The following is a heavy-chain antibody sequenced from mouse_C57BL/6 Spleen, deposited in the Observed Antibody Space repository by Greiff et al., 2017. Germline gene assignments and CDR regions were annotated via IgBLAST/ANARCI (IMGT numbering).Heavy chain of an antibody. CDR2: IHPNSGST. J-gene: IGHJ4*01. V-gene: IGHV1-64*01. Sequence: QVQLKQPGAELVKPGASVKLSCKASGYTFTSYWMHWVKQRPGQGLEWIGMIHPNSGSTNYNEKFKSKATLTVDKPSSTAYMQLSSLTSEDSAVYYCAREAIWGTTAMDYWGQGTSVTVSS. CDR3: AREAIWGTTAMDY. CDR1: GYTFTSYW. D-gene: IGHD1-1*01.